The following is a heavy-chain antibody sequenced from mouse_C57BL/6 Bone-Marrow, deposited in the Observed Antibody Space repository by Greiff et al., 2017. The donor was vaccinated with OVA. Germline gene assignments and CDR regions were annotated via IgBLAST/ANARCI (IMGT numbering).Heavy chain of an antibody. V-gene: IGHV1-59*01. Sequence: QVQLQQPGAELVRPGTSVKLSCKASGYTFTSYWMHWVKQRPGQGLEWIGVIDPSDSYTTYNQKFKGKATLTADKSSSTAYMVLRSLTSEDSAVYFCASRLPYWGQGTTLTVSS. CDR3: ASRLPY. CDR2: IDPSDSYT. J-gene: IGHJ2*01. D-gene: IGHD2-10*01. CDR1: GYTFTSYW.